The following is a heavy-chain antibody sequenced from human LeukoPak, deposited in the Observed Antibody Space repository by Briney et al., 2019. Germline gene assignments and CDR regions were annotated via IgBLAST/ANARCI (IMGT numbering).Heavy chain of an antibody. CDR3: ARGHYDVLAASYKWTPDY. V-gene: IGHV3-21*01. Sequence: GGSLRLSCAVSGFFFNTLNINWVRQAPGEGVEWGSSFSSGGDYIYYADSVKGRFTTSRDNAKNSLSLQLNSLRVEDTAVYYCARGHYDVLAASYKWTPDYWGQGTLVTVSS. D-gene: IGHD3-9*01. CDR1: GFFFNTLN. CDR2: FSSGGDYI. J-gene: IGHJ4*02.